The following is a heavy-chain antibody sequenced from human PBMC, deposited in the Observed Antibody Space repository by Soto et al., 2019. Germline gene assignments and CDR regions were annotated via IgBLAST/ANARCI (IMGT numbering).Heavy chain of an antibody. V-gene: IGHV3-30*14. CDR3: ARVRLSIAVNDALDV. Sequence: QVHLVESGGGVVQPGRSLRLSCAASGFSFSDYVLHWVRQAAGKGLEWVASMTYDGATEYYADAVKGRFTMSRDNSKRTLSLQMNSLRPEDTAVYYCARVRLSIAVNDALDVWGQGTTVTVSS. J-gene: IGHJ3*01. CDR2: MTYDGATE. D-gene: IGHD3-3*02. CDR1: GFSFSDYV.